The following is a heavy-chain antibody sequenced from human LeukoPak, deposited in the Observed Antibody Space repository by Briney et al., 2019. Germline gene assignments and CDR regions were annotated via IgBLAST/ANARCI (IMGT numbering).Heavy chain of an antibody. Sequence: SETLSLTCTVSGGSISSSDNYWGWIRQPPGKGPEWIGSIYYSGSTYYSPSLKSRATISGDMSKNQFSLKLSSVTAADTAVYYCAGLHLYVHNYVNFDYWGQGTLVSVSS. CDR3: AGLHLYVHNYVNFDY. CDR1: GGSISSSDNY. D-gene: IGHD3-10*02. V-gene: IGHV4-39*01. J-gene: IGHJ4*02. CDR2: IYYSGST.